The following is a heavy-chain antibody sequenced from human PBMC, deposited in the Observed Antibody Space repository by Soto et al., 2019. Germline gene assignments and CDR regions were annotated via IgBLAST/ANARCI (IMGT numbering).Heavy chain of an antibody. CDR3: ARHPLNSSRLTSFDP. CDR1: GGAISSCGYS. J-gene: IGHJ5*02. V-gene: IGHV4-30-2*01. Sequence: SETLSLTCAVSGGAISSCGYSWSWILQPPGKGLEWIGYIYHSGSTYYNPSLKSRVTISVDTSKNQFSLKLSSVTAADTAVYYCARHPLNSSRLTSFDPWGQRTLFTVSS. D-gene: IGHD6-13*01. CDR2: IYHSGST.